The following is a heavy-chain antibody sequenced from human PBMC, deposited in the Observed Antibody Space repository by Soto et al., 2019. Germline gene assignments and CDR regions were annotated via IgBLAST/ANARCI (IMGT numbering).Heavy chain of an antibody. CDR3: ARDKITGLFDY. J-gene: IGHJ4*02. V-gene: IGHV4-34*01. CDR2: INHSGST. Sequence: WQPLSLTCAGYGGLVGAYAWTWIRQPPGTGLEWIGEINHSGSTNYNPSLKSRVTISVDTSKNQFSLKLTSVTAADTAVYYCARDKITGLFDYWGQGTLVT. CDR1: GGLVGAYA. D-gene: IGHD2-8*02.